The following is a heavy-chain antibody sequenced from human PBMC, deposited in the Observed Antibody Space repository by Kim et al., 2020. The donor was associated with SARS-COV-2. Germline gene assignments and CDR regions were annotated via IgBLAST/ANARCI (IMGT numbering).Heavy chain of an antibody. CDR3: ARDPTDIVVVPAAHDAFDI. D-gene: IGHD2-2*01. CDR1: GYTFTSYG. V-gene: IGHV1-18*04. Sequence: ASVKVSCKASGYTFTSYGISWVRQAPGQGLEWMGWISAYNGNTNYAQKLQGRVTMTTDTSTSTAYMELRSLRSDDTAVYYCARDPTDIVVVPAAHDAFDIWGQGTMVTVSS. J-gene: IGHJ3*02. CDR2: ISAYNGNT.